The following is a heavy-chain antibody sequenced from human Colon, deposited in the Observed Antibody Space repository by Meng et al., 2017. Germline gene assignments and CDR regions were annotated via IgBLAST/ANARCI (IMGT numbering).Heavy chain of an antibody. V-gene: IGHV4-61*08. CDR1: GGSVSRSGYQ. D-gene: IGHD1-26*01. Sequence: QVQLQESGPGPVRSPETPLSLICTVSGGSVSRSGYQWGWIRQPPGKGLEWIGYASTNYNPSLKSRVTISLDTSRNQFSLSLSSVTAADTAVYYCARDHMGSLDYWGQGILVTVSS. CDR3: ARDHMGSLDY. J-gene: IGHJ4*02. CDR2: AST.